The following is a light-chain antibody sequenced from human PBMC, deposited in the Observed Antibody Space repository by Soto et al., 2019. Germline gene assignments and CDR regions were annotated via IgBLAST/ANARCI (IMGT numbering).Light chain of an antibody. Sequence: QSALTQPRSVSGSPGQSVTISCTGTSSDVGGYKYVSWFQQHPGKAPALILYDVNKRPSGVPDRFSGSKSGNTASLTISGLLDEHEADYFCCTYAGGPVAFGGGTKLTV. CDR2: DVN. CDR1: SSDVGGYKY. V-gene: IGLV2-11*01. J-gene: IGLJ2*01. CDR3: CTYAGGPVA.